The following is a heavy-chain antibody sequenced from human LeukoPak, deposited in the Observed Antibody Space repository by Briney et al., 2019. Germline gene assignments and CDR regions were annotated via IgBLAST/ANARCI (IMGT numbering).Heavy chain of an antibody. J-gene: IGHJ6*03. D-gene: IGHD3/OR15-3a*01. Sequence: GGSLRLSCAASGFTFNSYAMSWVRQAPGKGLEWVSTISGSGGSTYYADSVKGRFTISRDNSKNTLYLQMNSLRSEDTAVYYCARGRKRTVSHPTEKRHYYYYMDVWGKGTTVTISS. V-gene: IGHV3-23*01. CDR2: ISGSGGST. CDR3: ARGRKRTVSHPTEKRHYYYYMDV. CDR1: GFTFNSYA.